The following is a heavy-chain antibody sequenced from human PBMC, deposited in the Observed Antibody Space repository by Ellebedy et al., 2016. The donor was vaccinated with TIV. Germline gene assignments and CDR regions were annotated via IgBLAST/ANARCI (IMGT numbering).Heavy chain of an antibody. CDR1: GDSVSSSSGV. J-gene: IGHJ4*02. D-gene: IGHD6-19*01. Sequence: MPSETLSLTCVISGDSVSSSSGVWSWIRQSPSRGLDWLGRTYFRSKWQTDYAVSVKSRITINADTSKNQFSLHLSSVTPEDTAVYYCAKGGLGNFNSWGQGTLVTVAS. CDR3: AKGGLGNFNS. V-gene: IGHV6-1*01. CDR2: TYFRSKWQT.